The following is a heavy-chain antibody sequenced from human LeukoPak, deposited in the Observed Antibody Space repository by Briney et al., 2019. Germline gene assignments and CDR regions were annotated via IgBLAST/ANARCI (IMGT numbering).Heavy chain of an antibody. Sequence: GGSLRLSCVASGFPFSSYWMTWVRQAPGKGLEWVANIKQDGSKKSYVDSVKGRFTISRDNAKNSLYLQMNSPRAEDTAIYYCTRVGYIDEGIDYWGQGTLATVSS. V-gene: IGHV3-7*04. J-gene: IGHJ4*02. CDR1: GFPFSSYW. D-gene: IGHD5-24*01. CDR3: TRVGYIDEGIDY. CDR2: IKQDGSKK.